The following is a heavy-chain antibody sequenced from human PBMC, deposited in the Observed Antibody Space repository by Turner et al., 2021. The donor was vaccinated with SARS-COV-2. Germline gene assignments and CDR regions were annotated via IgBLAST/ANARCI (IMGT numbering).Heavy chain of an antibody. D-gene: IGHD3-3*01. Sequence: QVQLQQWGAGPLTPSETLSLICAVNGGSLSVYPWTAIRQPPGKGLEWIGEVHPYGTTYYTPSLKSRVSMSVDTSKNQFSLKLNSVNAADTAFYYCARGDDPRKSGVVWGQGTLVTVSS. J-gene: IGHJ4*02. V-gene: IGHV4-34*01. CDR1: GGSLSVYP. CDR3: ARGDDPRKSGVV. CDR2: VHPYGTT.